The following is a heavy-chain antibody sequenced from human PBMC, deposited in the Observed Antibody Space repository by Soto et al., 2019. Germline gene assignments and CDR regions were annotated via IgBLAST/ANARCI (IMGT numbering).Heavy chain of an antibody. CDR3: ARAHRAVPGYCSGGSCYPDDAFDI. Sequence: QVQLVQSGAEVKKPGSSVKVSCKASGGTFSSYAISWVRQAPGQGLEWMGGIIPIFGTANYEQKFQGRVTITADESTSTAYMDLSSLRSEDTAVYYCARAHRAVPGYCSGGSCYPDDAFDIWGRGTMVTVSS. V-gene: IGHV1-69*12. CDR2: IIPIFGTA. D-gene: IGHD2-15*01. CDR1: GGTFSSYA. J-gene: IGHJ3*02.